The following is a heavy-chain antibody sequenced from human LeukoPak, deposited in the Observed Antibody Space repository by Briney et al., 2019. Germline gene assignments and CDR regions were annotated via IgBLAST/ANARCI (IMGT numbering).Heavy chain of an antibody. J-gene: IGHJ4*02. CDR1: GGTFSSYT. D-gene: IGHD5-24*01. Sequence: ASVKVSCKASGGTFSSYTISWVRQAPGQGLEWMGWINTNTGNPTYAQGFTGRFVFSLDTSVSTAYLQISSLKAEDTAVYYCARVRNKDVRVIDYWGQGTLVTVSS. V-gene: IGHV7-4-1*02. CDR3: ARVRNKDVRVIDY. CDR2: INTNTGNP.